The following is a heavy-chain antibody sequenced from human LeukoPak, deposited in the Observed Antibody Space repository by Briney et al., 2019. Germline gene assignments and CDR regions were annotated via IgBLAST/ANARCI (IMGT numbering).Heavy chain of an antibody. D-gene: IGHD3-9*01. Sequence: PGRSLRLSCAASGFTFSSYGMHWVRQAPGKGLEWVAVISYDGSNKYYADSVKGRFTISRDTSKNTLYLQMNSLRAEDTAVYYCARGPGLLRYFDWLFRGSYYFDYWGQGTLVTVSS. V-gene: IGHV3-30*03. J-gene: IGHJ4*02. CDR2: ISYDGSNK. CDR3: ARGPGLLRYFDWLFRGSYYFDY. CDR1: GFTFSSYG.